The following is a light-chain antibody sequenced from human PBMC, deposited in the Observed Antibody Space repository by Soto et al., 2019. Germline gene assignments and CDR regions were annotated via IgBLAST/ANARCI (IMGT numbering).Light chain of an antibody. CDR1: QSVSSSY. CDR3: QQYGRS. CDR2: GAS. J-gene: IGKJ1*01. Sequence: EIVLTQSPGTLSLSPGERATLSCRASQSVSSSYLAWYQQKPGQAPRLLIYGASSRATGIPDRFSGSGSGTYFTITISRLEPEDFAVYYCQQYGRSFGQGTKVEIK. V-gene: IGKV3-20*01.